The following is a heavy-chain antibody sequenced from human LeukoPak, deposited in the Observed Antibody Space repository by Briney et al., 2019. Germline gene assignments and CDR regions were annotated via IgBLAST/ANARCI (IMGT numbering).Heavy chain of an antibody. D-gene: IGHD1-26*01. J-gene: IGHJ6*03. CDR2: IYYSGST. CDR1: GGSISSSSYY. Sequence: PSETLSLTCTVSGGSISSSSYYWGWIRQPPGKGLEWIGSIYYSGSTNYNPSLKSRVTISVDTSKNQFSLKLSSVTAADTAVYYCASIVSERGELPTYYYYMDVWGKGTTVTVSS. CDR3: ASIVSERGELPTYYYYMDV. V-gene: IGHV4-39*07.